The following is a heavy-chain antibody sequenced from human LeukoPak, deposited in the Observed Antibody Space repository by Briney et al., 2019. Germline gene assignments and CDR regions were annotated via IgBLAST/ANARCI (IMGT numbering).Heavy chain of an antibody. D-gene: IGHD1-26*01. Sequence: GGSLRLSCAASGFTFSSYAMTWVRQAPGKGLEWVANIKEDGSEKYYVDSVKGRFTISRDNAKNSLYLQMNSLRAEDTAVYYCARDQEGPTTAFDYWGQGTLVTVSS. CDR1: GFTFSSYA. J-gene: IGHJ4*02. V-gene: IGHV3-7*01. CDR2: IKEDGSEK. CDR3: ARDQEGPTTAFDY.